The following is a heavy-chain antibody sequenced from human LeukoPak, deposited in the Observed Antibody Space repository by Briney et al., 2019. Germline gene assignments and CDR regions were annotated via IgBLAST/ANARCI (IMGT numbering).Heavy chain of an antibody. V-gene: IGHV5-51*01. CDR1: GYSFTNHW. D-gene: IGHD3-10*01. CDR3: ARPGSGTIGIDY. CDR2: IYPGDSDT. Sequence: PGESLKISCEVSGYSFTNHWIGWVRQMPGKGLEWVGIIYPGDSDTRYSPSFQGQVTISADRSISTAYLQWSSLKASDTAMYYCARPGSGTIGIDYWGQGTLVTVSS. J-gene: IGHJ4*02.